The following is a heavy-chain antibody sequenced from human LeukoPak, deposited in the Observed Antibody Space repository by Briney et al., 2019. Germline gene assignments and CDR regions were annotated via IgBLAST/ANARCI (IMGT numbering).Heavy chain of an antibody. V-gene: IGHV3-7*01. CDR1: GFTSSSYW. D-gene: IGHD3-22*01. J-gene: IGHJ5*02. CDR2: IKQDGSEK. Sequence: GGSLRLSCAASGFTSSSYWMSWVRQAPGKGLEWVANIKQDGSEKYYVDSVKGRFTISRDNAKNSLYLQMNSLRAEDTAVYYCARDREVAYYYDSSGYFWFDPWGQGTLVTVSS. CDR3: ARDREVAYYYDSSGYFWFDP.